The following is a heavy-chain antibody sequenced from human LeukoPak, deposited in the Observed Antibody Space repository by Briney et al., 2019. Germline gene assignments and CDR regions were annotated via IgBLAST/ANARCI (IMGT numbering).Heavy chain of an antibody. J-gene: IGHJ5*02. CDR2: IYYSGST. V-gene: IGHV4-39*07. CDR3: VRDQLVGMATNWFDP. CDR1: GGSISSSSYY. Sequence: SETLSLTCTVSGGSISSSSYYWGWIRQPPGKGLEWIGSIYYSGSTYYNPSLKSRVTISVDTSKNQFSPKLSSVTAADTAVYYCVRDQLVGMATNWFDPWGQGTLVTVSS. D-gene: IGHD5-24*01.